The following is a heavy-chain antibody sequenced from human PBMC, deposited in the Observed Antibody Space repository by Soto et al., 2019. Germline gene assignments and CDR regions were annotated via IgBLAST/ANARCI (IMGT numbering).Heavy chain of an antibody. CDR1: GYTFTSYG. D-gene: IGHD3-10*01. Sequence: ASVKVSCKASGYTFTSYGISWVRQAPGQGLEWMGWISAYNGSTNYAQKLQGRVTMTTDTSTSTAYMELRSLRSDDTAVYYCARGGIPSYYYGSGSSLATFDYWGQGTLVTVSS. J-gene: IGHJ4*02. CDR3: ARGGIPSYYYGSGSSLATFDY. CDR2: ISAYNGST. V-gene: IGHV1-18*01.